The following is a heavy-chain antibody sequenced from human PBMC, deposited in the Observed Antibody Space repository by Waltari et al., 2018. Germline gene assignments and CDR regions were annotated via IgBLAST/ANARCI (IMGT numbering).Heavy chain of an antibody. J-gene: IGHJ3*02. D-gene: IGHD1-26*01. CDR2: VIPIFGTP. Sequence: QVQLVQSGAEVKQPGASVKVSCQASGGTFGPYAITWVRQAPGQGLEWMGGVIPIFGTPNYAPKFQGRVTVSADPSTSTAYLEVRRLISEDTAVYYCAKREIGYAFDIWGYGTMVTVSS. V-gene: IGHV1-69*12. CDR1: GGTFGPYA. CDR3: AKREIGYAFDI.